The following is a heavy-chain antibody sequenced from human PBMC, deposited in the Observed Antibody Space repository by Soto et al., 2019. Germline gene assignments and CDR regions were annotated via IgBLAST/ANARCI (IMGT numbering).Heavy chain of an antibody. CDR3: ARGGESVTEY. D-gene: IGHD4-17*01. CDR2: LDPNKGNT. V-gene: IGHV1-3*01. CDR1: GYTFIWYT. Sequence: QVQLVQSGAEVRKPGASVKVSCKASGYTFIWYTIQWVHQAPGQRPEWMGSLDPNKGNTEYSQNFQGRVTFTRDTSANTIYLELSGLRPEDTAVYYCARGGESVTEYWGQGTLVTVS. J-gene: IGHJ4*02.